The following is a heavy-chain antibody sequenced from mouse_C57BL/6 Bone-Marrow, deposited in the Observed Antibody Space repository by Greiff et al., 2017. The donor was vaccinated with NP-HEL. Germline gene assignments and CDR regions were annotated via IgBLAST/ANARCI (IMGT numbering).Heavy chain of an antibody. CDR3: ARRAHYYGSSYLDY. CDR1: GYTFTSYG. Sequence: QVQLQQSGAELARPGASVKLSCKASGYTFTSYGISWVKQRTGQGLEWIGEIYPRSGNTYYNEKFKGKATLTADKSSSTAYMELRSLTSEDSAVDFCARRAHYYGSSYLDYWGQGTTLTVSS. D-gene: IGHD1-1*01. J-gene: IGHJ2*01. V-gene: IGHV1-81*01. CDR2: IYPRSGNT.